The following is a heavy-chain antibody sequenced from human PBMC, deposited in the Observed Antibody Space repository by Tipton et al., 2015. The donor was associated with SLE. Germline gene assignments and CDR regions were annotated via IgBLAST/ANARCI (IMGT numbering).Heavy chain of an antibody. V-gene: IGHV1-69*01. CDR2: IIPVFGTA. CDR3: ARRQVGMSDFDY. D-gene: IGHD3-10*01. Sequence: QSGAEVKKPGSSVKVSCKASGGTFSSYAISWVRQAPGQGLEWMGGIIPVFGTANYAQKFQGRVTITADESTRTAYMELSSLRAVDSWVYCCARRQVGMSDFDYWGQGTLVTVSS. CDR1: GGTFSSYA. J-gene: IGHJ4*02.